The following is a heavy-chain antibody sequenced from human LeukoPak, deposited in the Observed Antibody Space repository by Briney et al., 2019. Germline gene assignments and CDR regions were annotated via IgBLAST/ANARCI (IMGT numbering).Heavy chain of an antibody. CDR2: IYYSGST. D-gene: IGHD3-22*01. Sequence: SETLSLTCTVSGGSISGVGYYWGWIRQPPGKGLEWIGSIYYSGSTYYNPSLKSRVTISLDTSKNQFSLKLSSVTAADTAIYYCSRGSGYYYVDFDYWGQGTLVTVSS. CDR1: GGSISGVGYY. J-gene: IGHJ4*02. CDR3: SRGSGYYYVDFDY. V-gene: IGHV4-39*07.